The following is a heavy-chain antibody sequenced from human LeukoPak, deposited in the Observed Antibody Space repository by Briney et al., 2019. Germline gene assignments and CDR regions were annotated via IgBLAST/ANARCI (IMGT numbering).Heavy chain of an antibody. CDR2: ISAYNGNT. CDR3: ARDDFYLDY. J-gene: IGHJ4*02. Sequence: ASVKVSCKASGYIFSRYGLSWVRQAPGQGLEWMGRISAYNGNTNYAQKLQGRVYMTTDTSTSTAYMELRSLRSHDTAVYYCARDDFYLDYWGQGTLVTVSS. V-gene: IGHV1-18*01. D-gene: IGHD2-21*02. CDR1: GYIFSRYG.